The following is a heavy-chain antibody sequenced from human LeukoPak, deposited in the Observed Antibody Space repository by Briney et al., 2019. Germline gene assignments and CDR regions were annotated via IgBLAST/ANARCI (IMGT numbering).Heavy chain of an antibody. CDR2: INLNSGGT. CDR1: GFTFTGYY. Sequence: ASVKVSCKASGFTFTGYYMHWVRQAPGQGLEWMGWINLNSGGTNYAQKFQGWVTMTRDTSISTAYMELGRLRSEDTAVYYCAKHDRTTFDYWGQGTLVTVSS. V-gene: IGHV1-2*04. CDR3: AKHDRTTFDY. J-gene: IGHJ4*02. D-gene: IGHD1-14*01.